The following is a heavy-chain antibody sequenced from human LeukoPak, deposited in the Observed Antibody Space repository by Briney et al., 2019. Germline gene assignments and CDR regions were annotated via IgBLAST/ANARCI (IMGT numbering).Heavy chain of an antibody. D-gene: IGHD4-23*01. J-gene: IGHJ4*02. CDR1: GFTFSSYA. V-gene: IGHV3-23*01. Sequence: PGGSLRLSCAASGFTFSSYAMSWVRQAPGKGLEWVSAISGSGGSTYYADSVKGRITISRDNSKNTLYLQMNSLRAEDTAVYYCARAPSAITVVTEGFGYWGQGTLVTVSS. CDR2: ISGSGGST. CDR3: ARAPSAITVVTEGFGY.